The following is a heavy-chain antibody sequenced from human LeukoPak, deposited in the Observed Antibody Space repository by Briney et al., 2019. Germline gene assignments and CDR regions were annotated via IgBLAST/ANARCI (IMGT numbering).Heavy chain of an antibody. D-gene: IGHD3-10*01. CDR2: ISGDESST. CDR1: GFTFSSYW. V-gene: IGHV3-74*01. J-gene: IGHJ4*02. Sequence: GGSLRLSCAASGFTFSSYWMHWVRQAPGKGLAWVSRISGDESSTSYADSVKGRFTISGDNAKNTLFLQMNSLRAEDTAVYYCAGGSTLDRGLVYYWGQGSPVTVSS. CDR3: AGGSTLDRGLVYY.